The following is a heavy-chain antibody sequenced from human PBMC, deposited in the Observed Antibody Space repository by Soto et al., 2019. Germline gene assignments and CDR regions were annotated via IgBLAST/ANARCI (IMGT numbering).Heavy chain of an antibody. CDR2: ISSSSSYI. Sequence: EVQLVESGGGLVKPGGSLRLSCAASGFTFSSYSMNWVRQAPGKGLEWVSSISSSSSYIYYADSVKGRFTISRDNAKNSLYLQMNSLRAEDTAVYYCARDRSYGDYSAFDYWGQGTLVTVSS. D-gene: IGHD4-17*01. V-gene: IGHV3-21*01. CDR3: ARDRSYGDYSAFDY. CDR1: GFTFSSYS. J-gene: IGHJ4*02.